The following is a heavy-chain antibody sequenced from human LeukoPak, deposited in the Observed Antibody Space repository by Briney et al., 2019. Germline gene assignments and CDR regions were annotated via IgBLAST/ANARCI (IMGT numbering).Heavy chain of an antibody. J-gene: IGHJ6*02. V-gene: IGHV3-30*04. Sequence: PGGSLRLSCAASGFTFSSYAMHWVGQAPGKGLEWVAVISYDGSNKYYADSVKGRFTISRDNSKNTLYLQMNSLRAEDTAVYYCARGVFGESYYGMDVWGQGTTVTVSS. D-gene: IGHD3-10*02. CDR1: GFTFSSYA. CDR2: ISYDGSNK. CDR3: ARGVFGESYYGMDV.